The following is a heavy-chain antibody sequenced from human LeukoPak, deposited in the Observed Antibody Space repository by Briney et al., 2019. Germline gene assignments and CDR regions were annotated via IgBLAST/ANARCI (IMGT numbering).Heavy chain of an antibody. V-gene: IGHV3-72*01. J-gene: IGHJ6*02. CDR1: GFTFSDHY. Sequence: PGGSLRLSCAASGFTFSDHYMDWVRQAPGKGLKWVGRTRNKANSYTTEYAASVKGRFTISRDDSKNSLYLQMNSLKTEDTAVYYCARGLNGSYWDYYYGMDVWGQGTTVTVSS. CDR3: ARGLNGSYWDYYYGMDV. CDR2: TRNKANSYTT. D-gene: IGHD1-26*01.